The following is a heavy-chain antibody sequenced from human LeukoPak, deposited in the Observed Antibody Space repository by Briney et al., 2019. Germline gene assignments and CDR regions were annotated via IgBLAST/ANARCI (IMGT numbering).Heavy chain of an antibody. D-gene: IGHD1-14*01. CDR3: ARDIRPEGFDY. V-gene: IGHV4-59*01. J-gene: IGHJ4*02. CDR1: GGSISSYY. CDR2: IYYSGST. Sequence: SETLSLTCTVSGGSISSYYWSWIRQPPGKGLEWVGYIYYSGSTNYNPSLKSRVTISVDTSKNHFSLRLSSVTAADTAVYYCARDIRPEGFDYWGQGTLVTVSS.